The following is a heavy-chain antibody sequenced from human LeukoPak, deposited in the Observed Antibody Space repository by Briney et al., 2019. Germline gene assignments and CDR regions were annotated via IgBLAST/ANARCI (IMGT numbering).Heavy chain of an antibody. CDR1: GGTFSSYA. V-gene: IGHV1-18*01. J-gene: IGHJ4*02. D-gene: IGHD1-26*01. CDR3: ARGVKEISGSRIFYYFDY. Sequence: GASVKVSCKASGGTFSSYAISWVRQAPGQGLEWMGWVSPYSGVTEYAQSFQGRLTMTTDKPTSTAYMELRSLRSDDTAVYYCARGVKEISGSRIFYYFDYWGQGTLVTVSS. CDR2: VSPYSGVT.